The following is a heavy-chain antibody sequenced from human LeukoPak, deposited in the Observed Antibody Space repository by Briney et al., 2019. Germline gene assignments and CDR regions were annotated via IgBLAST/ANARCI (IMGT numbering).Heavy chain of an antibody. CDR3: ASSRETTVTPNLDY. J-gene: IGHJ4*02. V-gene: IGHV1-46*03. CDR1: GYTFTSYY. D-gene: IGHD4-17*01. Sequence: ASVKVSCKACGYTFTSYYMHWVRQAPGQRLEWMGIINPSGGSTSYGQKFQGRVTMTRDTSTSTVYMELSSLRSEDTAVYYCASSRETTVTPNLDYWGQGTLVTVSS. CDR2: INPSGGST.